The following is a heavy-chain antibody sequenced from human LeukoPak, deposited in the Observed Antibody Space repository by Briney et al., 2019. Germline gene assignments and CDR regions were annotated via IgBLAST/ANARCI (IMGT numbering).Heavy chain of an antibody. CDR3: AKDYGWELLFDY. V-gene: IGHV3-23*01. CDR1: GITFSSYG. Sequence: SGGSLRLSCAASGITFSSYGMSWVRQAPGKGLEWVSAISGSGGSTYYADPVKGRFTISRDNSKNTLYLQMNSLRAEDTAVYYCAKDYGWELLFDYWGQGTLVTVSS. J-gene: IGHJ4*02. D-gene: IGHD1-26*01. CDR2: ISGSGGST.